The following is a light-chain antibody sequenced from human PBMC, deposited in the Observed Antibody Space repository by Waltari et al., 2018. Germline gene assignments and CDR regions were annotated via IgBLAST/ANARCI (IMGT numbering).Light chain of an antibody. CDR2: AAS. V-gene: IGKV1-9*01. J-gene: IGKJ2*01. CDR3: QQLHSYPHT. CDR1: QDISIF. Sequence: DIQLTQSPSLPSAVVGDRVTITCRASQDISIFLAWYQQTPGKAPKLLIFAASDLQSGVPSRFSGTGSGTEFTLTISSLRPEDFATYYCQQLHSYPHTFGQGTTLAIK.